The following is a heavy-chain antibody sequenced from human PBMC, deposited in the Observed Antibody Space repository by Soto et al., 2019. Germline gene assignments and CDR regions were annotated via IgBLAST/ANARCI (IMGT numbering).Heavy chain of an antibody. J-gene: IGHJ4*02. CDR3: AKVVRGWYFDY. Sequence: EVQLLESGGGLVQPGGSLRLSCAASGFTFSSYAMTWVRQVPGKGVEWVSAIGGRGDSTFYADSVKGRFTISRDNSKNTLYLQMDSLRAEDTAVYYCAKVVRGWYFDYWGQGTLVTVSS. V-gene: IGHV3-23*01. CDR2: IGGRGDST. D-gene: IGHD6-19*01. CDR1: GFTFSSYA.